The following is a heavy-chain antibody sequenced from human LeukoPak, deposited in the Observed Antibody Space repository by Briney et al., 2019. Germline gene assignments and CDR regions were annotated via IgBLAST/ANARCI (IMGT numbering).Heavy chain of an antibody. CDR2: ISWNSGSI. Sequence: GGSLRLSCVASGFTFDDYVMHWVRQAPGKGLEWVSGISWNSGSIGYADSVKGRFTISRDNAKNSLYLQMNSLRAEDTALYYCAAAGTSDYWGQGTLVTVSS. V-gene: IGHV3-9*01. J-gene: IGHJ4*02. D-gene: IGHD6-13*01. CDR1: GFTFDDYV. CDR3: AAAGTSDY.